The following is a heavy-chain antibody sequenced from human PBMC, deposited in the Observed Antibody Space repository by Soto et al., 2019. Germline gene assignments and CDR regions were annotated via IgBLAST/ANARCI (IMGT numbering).Heavy chain of an antibody. CDR2: INHSGST. V-gene: IGHV4-34*01. CDR1: GGSFSGYY. CDR3: ARDSGDLLY. J-gene: IGHJ4*02. Sequence: SETLSLTCAVYGGSFSGYYWSWIRQPPGKGLEWIGEINHSGSTNYNPSLKSRVTISVDTSKNQFSLKLSSVTAADTAVYYCARDSGDLLYWGQGTLVTVSS. D-gene: IGHD4-17*01.